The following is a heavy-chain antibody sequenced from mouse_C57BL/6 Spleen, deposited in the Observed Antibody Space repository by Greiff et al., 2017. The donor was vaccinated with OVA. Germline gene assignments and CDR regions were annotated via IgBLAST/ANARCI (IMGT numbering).Heavy chain of an antibody. V-gene: IGHV5-9-1*02. J-gene: IGHJ2*01. CDR1: GFTFSSYA. Sequence: EVKLMESGEGLVKPGGSLKLSCAASGFTFSSYAMSWVRQTPEKRLEWVAYISSGGDYIYYADTVKGRFTISRDKARNTLYLQMSSLKSEDTAMYYCTREGPDYYGSFYWGQGTTLTVSS. D-gene: IGHD1-1*01. CDR3: TREGPDYYGSFY. CDR2: ISSGGDYI.